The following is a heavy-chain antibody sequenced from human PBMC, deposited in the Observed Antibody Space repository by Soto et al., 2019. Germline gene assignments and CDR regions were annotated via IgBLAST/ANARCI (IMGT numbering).Heavy chain of an antibody. CDR3: ARSFPPPSYGYLSGWKVESGMDV. D-gene: IGHD5-18*01. CDR1: GGTFSSYT. J-gene: IGHJ6*02. Sequence: QVQLVQSGAEVKKPGSSVKVSCKASGGTFSSYTISWVRQAPGQGLEWMGRIIPILGIANYAQKFQGRVTITADKSTSTAYMELSSLRSEDTAVYYCARSFPPPSYGYLSGWKVESGMDVWGQGTTVTVSS. V-gene: IGHV1-69*02. CDR2: IIPILGIA.